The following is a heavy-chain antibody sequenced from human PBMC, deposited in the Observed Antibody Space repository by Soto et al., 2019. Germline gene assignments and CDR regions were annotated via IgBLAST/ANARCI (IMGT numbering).Heavy chain of an antibody. V-gene: IGHV4-4*02. D-gene: IGHD2-15*01. CDR1: GGSISSSNW. CDR3: ARIPHCSGVTCYSLFDY. CDR2: IYHSGST. J-gene: IGHJ4*02. Sequence: ESLSLACSASGGSISSSNWWSWVRQAPGKGLEWIGEIYHSGSTNYNPSLKSRVTISVDKSKNQFSLKLSSVTAADTAVYYCARIPHCSGVTCYSLFDYWGQGTLVTVSS.